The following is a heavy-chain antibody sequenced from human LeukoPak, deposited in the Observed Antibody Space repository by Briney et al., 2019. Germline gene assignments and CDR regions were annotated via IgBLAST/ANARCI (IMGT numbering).Heavy chain of an antibody. V-gene: IGHV4-30-4*01. CDR2: IYYSGST. CDR3: ARGGGSFANYFDT. CDR1: GGSISSSNW. J-gene: IGHJ5*02. Sequence: SETLSLTCAVSGGSISSSNWWSWIRQPPGKGLEWIGYIYYSGSTYYNPSLKSRVTISVDTSKNQFSLKLSSVTAADTAVYYCARGGGSFANYFDTWGQGTLVTVSS. D-gene: IGHD1-7*01.